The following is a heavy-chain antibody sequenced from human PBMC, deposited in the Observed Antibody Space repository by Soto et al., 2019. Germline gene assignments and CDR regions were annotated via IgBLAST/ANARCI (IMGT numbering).Heavy chain of an antibody. D-gene: IGHD3-16*01. CDR3: ARDQDFITGDNRFAS. CDR2: IHYSGSA. V-gene: IGHV4-59*01. CDR1: GGSISRYY. J-gene: IGHJ5*01. Sequence: SETLSLTCTVSGGSISRYYWSWVRQPPGKGLEWIGSIHYSGSAANNPSLKSRVTMLVDTSKNQFSLRLTSVTAADTAVYYCARDQDFITGDNRFASWGQGTLVTVSS.